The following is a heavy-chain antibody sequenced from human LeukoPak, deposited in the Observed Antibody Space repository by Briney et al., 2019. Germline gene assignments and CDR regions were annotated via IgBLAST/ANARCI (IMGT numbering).Heavy chain of an antibody. CDR3: ARQRSGSYDY. V-gene: IGHV4-34*01. D-gene: IGHD1-26*01. J-gene: IGHJ4*02. CDR2: LYNGGST. Sequence: PSETLSLTCAVYGGSFSGYYWSWIRQPPGKELEWIGSLYNGGSTYCNPSLKSRVTISVDKSKTQFSLKVSSVTAADTAVYYCARQRSGSYDYWGQGTLVTVSS. CDR1: GGSFSGYY.